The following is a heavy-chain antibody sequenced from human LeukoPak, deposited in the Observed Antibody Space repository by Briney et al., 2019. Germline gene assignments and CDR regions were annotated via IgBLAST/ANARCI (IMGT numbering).Heavy chain of an antibody. CDR3: ARSGPLYTRALDI. V-gene: IGHV4-34*01. Sequence: SETLSLTCAVYGGSFSGYYWSWIRQPPGKGLEWIGEINHSGSTNYNPSLKSRVTISVDTSKHQFSLKPSSVTAADTAVYYCARSGPLYTRALDIWGQGTMVTVSS. D-gene: IGHD3-16*01. CDR1: GGSFSGYY. J-gene: IGHJ3*02. CDR2: INHSGST.